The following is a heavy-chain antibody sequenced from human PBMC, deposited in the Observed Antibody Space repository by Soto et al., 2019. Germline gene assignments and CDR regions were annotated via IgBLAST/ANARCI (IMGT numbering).Heavy chain of an antibody. V-gene: IGHV4-4*02. J-gene: IGHJ6*02. D-gene: IGHD3-3*01. CDR3: ASRLRFLEWLPDYYYYGMDV. CDR1: GGSISSSNL. Sequence: PSETLSLTCAVSGGSISSSNLWSCVRQPPGKGLEWIGEIYHSGSTNYNPSLKSRVTISVDKSKNQFSLKLSSVTAADTAVYYCASRLRFLEWLPDYYYYGMDVWGQGTTVTVYS. CDR2: IYHSGST.